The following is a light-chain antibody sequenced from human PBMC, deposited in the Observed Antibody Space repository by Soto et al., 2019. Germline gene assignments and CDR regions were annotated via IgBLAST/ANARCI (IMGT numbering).Light chain of an antibody. V-gene: IGKV1-27*01. Sequence: DIQLTQSPSSLSASVGDRVTITCRASQDIENYLAWYRQRPGKVPELLIYGATTLQPGVPSRFSGSGSGTDFTLTISSLQSEDVATYYCQNCKSAVFTFGPGTKVDTK. CDR2: GAT. J-gene: IGKJ3*01. CDR3: QNCKSAVFT. CDR1: QDIENY.